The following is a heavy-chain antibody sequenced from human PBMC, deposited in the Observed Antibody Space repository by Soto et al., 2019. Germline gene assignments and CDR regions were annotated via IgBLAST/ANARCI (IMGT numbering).Heavy chain of an antibody. CDR3: AKVSVGTYYYDSSGSQLWGFDY. V-gene: IGHV3-23*03. J-gene: IGHJ4*02. Sequence: GGSLRLSCAASGFTFSSYAMNWVRQAPGKGLEWVSIIYSDGNTYYADSVKGRFTISRDNSKNTLYLQMNSLRAEDTAVYYCAKVSVGTYYYDSSGSQLWGFDYWGQGTLVTVSS. D-gene: IGHD3-22*01. CDR1: GFTFSSYA. CDR2: IYSDGNT.